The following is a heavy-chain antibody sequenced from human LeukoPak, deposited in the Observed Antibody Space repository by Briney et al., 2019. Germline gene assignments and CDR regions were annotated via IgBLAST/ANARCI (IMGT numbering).Heavy chain of an antibody. CDR3: ATDKPVITIFGVVRAYGMDV. V-gene: IGHV1-24*01. CDR2: FDPEAGET. CDR1: GYTLTELS. D-gene: IGHD3-3*01. Sequence: ASVKVSCKVSGYTLTELSMHWVRQAPGKGLGWMGGFDPEAGETIYAQKSQGRVTMTEDTSTDTAYMVLSSLRSEDTAVYYCATDKPVITIFGVVRAYGMDVWGQGTTVTVSS. J-gene: IGHJ6*02.